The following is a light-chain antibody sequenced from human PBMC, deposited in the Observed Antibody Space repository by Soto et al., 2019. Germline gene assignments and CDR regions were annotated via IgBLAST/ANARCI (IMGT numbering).Light chain of an antibody. CDR3: SSYAGSNDNYV. CDR1: SSDVGDYNY. CDR2: EVT. V-gene: IGLV2-8*01. J-gene: IGLJ1*01. Sequence: QAVVTQPPSASGSPGQSVTISCTGTSSDVGDYNYVSWYQQHPGQAPKLMIYEVTKRPSGVPDRFSGSKSGNTASLTVSGLQAEDEADYYCSSYAGSNDNYVFGTGTKLTVL.